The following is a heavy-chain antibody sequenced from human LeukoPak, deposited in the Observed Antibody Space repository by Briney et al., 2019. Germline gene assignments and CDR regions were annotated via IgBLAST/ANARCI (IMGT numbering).Heavy chain of an antibody. CDR3: ARDLVTVTKGFDI. CDR2: ISYIGST. CDR1: DDSFSSHY. D-gene: IGHD4-17*01. V-gene: IGHV4-59*11. J-gene: IGHJ3*02. Sequence: SEPLSLTCALSDDSFSSHYATGIPQPPGEGLECIGYISYIGSTNYNPSVKSRVTISRDTSRNQFSLRLSSVTAADTAVYYCARDLVTVTKGFDIGGQGTMVSVSS.